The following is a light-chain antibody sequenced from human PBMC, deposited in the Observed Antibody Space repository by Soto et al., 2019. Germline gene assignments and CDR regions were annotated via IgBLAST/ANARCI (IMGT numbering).Light chain of an antibody. V-gene: IGLV2-14*01. Sequence: QSALTQPASVSGSPGQSITISCTGTSNDVGGYNYVSWYQQHPVKAPKLMIYEVSHRPSGVSNRFSGSKSGNTASLTISGLQAEYEADYYCSSHTTSNHVFGPGTKVTVL. J-gene: IGLJ1*01. CDR1: SNDVGGYNY. CDR3: SSHTTSNHV. CDR2: EVS.